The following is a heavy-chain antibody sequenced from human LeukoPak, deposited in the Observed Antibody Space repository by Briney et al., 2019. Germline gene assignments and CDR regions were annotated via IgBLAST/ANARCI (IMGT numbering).Heavy chain of an antibody. CDR3: ARDLTRYYYYGMDV. CDR1: GFTISNYA. J-gene: IGHJ6*02. Sequence: GGSLRLSCAASGFTISNYAIHWVRQAPGTGLEWVAIISYDGSHDSYADSVKGRFTTSRDNSKNTLSLQMTSLRAEDTAVYYCARDLTRYYYYGMDVWGQGTTVTVSS. D-gene: IGHD1-1*01. V-gene: IGHV3-30*04. CDR2: ISYDGSHD.